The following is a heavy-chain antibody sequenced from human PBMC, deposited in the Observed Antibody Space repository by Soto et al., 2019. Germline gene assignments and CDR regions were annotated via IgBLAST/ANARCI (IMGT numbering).Heavy chain of an antibody. Sequence: GSLRLSCAASGFTFSSYGMHWVRQAPGKGLEWVAVISKDGSTKYDADSVKGRFTISRDNSKNTLYLQMNSLRAEDTAVYYCAKETHSSGYGSYFDYWGQGTLVTVSS. J-gene: IGHJ4*02. CDR2: ISKDGSTK. CDR3: AKETHSSGYGSYFDY. CDR1: GFTFSSYG. D-gene: IGHD3-22*01. V-gene: IGHV3-30*18.